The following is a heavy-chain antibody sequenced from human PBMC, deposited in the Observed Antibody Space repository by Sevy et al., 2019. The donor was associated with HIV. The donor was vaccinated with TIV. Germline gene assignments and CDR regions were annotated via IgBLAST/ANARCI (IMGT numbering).Heavy chain of an antibody. J-gene: IGHJ4*02. Sequence: SETLSLTCTVSGGSISSYYWSWIRQPPGKGLEWIGYIYYSGSTNYNPSLKSRVTISVDTSKNQFSLKLSSVTAADTGVYYCARAPGYYDSSGYYHGHFDYWGQGTLVTVSS. CDR1: GGSISSYY. D-gene: IGHD3-22*01. V-gene: IGHV4-59*01. CDR3: ARAPGYYDSSGYYHGHFDY. CDR2: IYYSGST.